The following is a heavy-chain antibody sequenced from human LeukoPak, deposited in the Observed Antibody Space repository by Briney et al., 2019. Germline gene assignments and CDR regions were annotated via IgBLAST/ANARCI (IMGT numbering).Heavy chain of an antibody. D-gene: IGHD6-19*01. J-gene: IGHJ4*02. CDR3: ARDRGQWLVRYFDY. V-gene: IGHV3-33*01. CDR2: IWYDGSNK. CDR1: GFTFSSYG. Sequence: GRSLRLSCAASGFTFSSYGMHWVRQAPGKGLEWVAVIWYDGSNKYYADSVKGRFTISRDNSKNTLYLQMNSLRAEDTAVYYCARDRGQWLVRYFDYWGQGTLVTVSS.